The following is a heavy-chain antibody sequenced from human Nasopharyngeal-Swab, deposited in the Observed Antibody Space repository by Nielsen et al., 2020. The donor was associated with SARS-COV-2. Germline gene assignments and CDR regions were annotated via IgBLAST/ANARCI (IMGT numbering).Heavy chain of an antibody. V-gene: IGHV3-11*01. Sequence: GESLKISCAASGFTFSDYYMSWIRQAPGKGLEWGSYISSSGSTIYYADSVKGRFTISRDNAKNSLYLQMNSLRAEDTALYYCAKDMVLVDIVVVPAAMPDYWGQGTLVTVSS. J-gene: IGHJ4*02. D-gene: IGHD2-2*01. CDR2: ISSSGSTI. CDR1: GFTFSDYY. CDR3: AKDMVLVDIVVVPAAMPDY.